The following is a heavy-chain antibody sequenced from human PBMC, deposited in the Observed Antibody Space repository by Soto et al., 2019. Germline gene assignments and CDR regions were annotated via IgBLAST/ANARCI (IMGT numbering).Heavy chain of an antibody. CDR2: IWYDGSDE. V-gene: IGHV3-33*01. CDR1: GFTFSTYG. J-gene: IGHJ5*02. Sequence: TGGSLRLSCAASGFTFSTYGMHWVRQAPGKGLEWVAGIWYDGSDEYYGDSVKGRFTIFRDNSKNMLFLQMNSLRVEDTAIYYCATEYDPWGQGTLVTVSS. D-gene: IGHD6-6*01. CDR3: ATEYDP.